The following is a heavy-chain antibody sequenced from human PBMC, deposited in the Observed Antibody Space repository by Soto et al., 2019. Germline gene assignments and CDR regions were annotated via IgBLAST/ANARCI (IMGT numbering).Heavy chain of an antibody. D-gene: IGHD3-10*01. Sequence: GWSLRLSCAASGFTFTSYGMSWVRQAPGKGLEWVSTISGSGGTTYYADSVKGRFTISRDNSKNTLYLQMNRLRVEDTAVYYCAKAMSFGSTIRTYFDYWGQGILFTVSS. V-gene: IGHV3-23*01. CDR2: ISGSGGTT. CDR3: AKAMSFGSTIRTYFDY. J-gene: IGHJ4*02. CDR1: GFTFTSYG.